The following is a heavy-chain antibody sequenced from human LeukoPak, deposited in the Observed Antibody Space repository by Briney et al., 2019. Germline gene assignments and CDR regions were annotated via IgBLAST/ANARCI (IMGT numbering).Heavy chain of an antibody. D-gene: IGHD5-12*01. CDR3: ARRYSGYAHCFDY. Sequence: PGGSLRISCKASGFSFSNYYMNWVRQAPGKGLEWLSHINGRGGIINYADSVKGRFTISRDNSKNTLYLQMNSLRAEDTAVYYCARRYSGYAHCFDYWGQGTLVTVSS. CDR1: GFSFSNYY. CDR2: INGRGGII. V-gene: IGHV3-48*01. J-gene: IGHJ4*02.